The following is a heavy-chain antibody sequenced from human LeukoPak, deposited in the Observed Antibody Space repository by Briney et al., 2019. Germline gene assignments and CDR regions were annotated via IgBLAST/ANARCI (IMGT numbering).Heavy chain of an antibody. CDR3: ARDVWFDP. CDR2: ISSGGSTI. V-gene: IGHV3-48*03. CDR1: GFTFSSHE. Sequence: GGSLRLSCAASGFTFSSHEMNWVRQPPGKGLEWVSYISSGGSTIYYADSVKGRFTISRDNAKNSLYLQMNSLRAEDTALYYCARDVWFDPWGQGTLVTVSS. J-gene: IGHJ5*02.